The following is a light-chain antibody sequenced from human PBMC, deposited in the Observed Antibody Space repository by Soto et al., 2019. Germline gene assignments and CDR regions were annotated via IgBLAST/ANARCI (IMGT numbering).Light chain of an antibody. CDR3: QQRGDWPLYT. Sequence: EIVLTQSPATLSLSPGERATLSCRASQRVRSYLAWYQQKPGQAPRLLLYDASNRATGIPARFSGSGSGTDFPLTISSLVPEDFALYYCQQRGDWPLYTFGQGTRLES. CDR1: QRVRSY. CDR2: DAS. J-gene: IGKJ2*01. V-gene: IGKV3-11*01.